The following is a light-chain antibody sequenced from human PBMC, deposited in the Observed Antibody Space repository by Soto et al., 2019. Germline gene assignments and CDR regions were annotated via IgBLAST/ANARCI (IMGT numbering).Light chain of an antibody. CDR2: NTF. J-gene: IGKJ2*01. V-gene: IGKV2-30*01. CDR3: MQGTHWPPVT. CDR1: QSLVYSDGIAY. Sequence: DVVMTQSPLSLPVTLGQPASISCRSSQSLVYSDGIAYLSWFQQRPGQSPRRLIYNTFNRDSGVPDRFSGSGSGTEFTLEISRVEAEDVGIYYCMQGTHWPPVTFGQGTKLEIK.